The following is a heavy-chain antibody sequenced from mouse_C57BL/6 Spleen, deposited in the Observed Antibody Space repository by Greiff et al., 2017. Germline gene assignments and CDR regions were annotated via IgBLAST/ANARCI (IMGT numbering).Heavy chain of an antibody. J-gene: IGHJ4*01. D-gene: IGHD3-2*02. CDR3: ASDSGQLRLPIWYAMDY. Sequence: QVQLQQSGAELARPGASVKMSCKASGYTFTSYTMHWVKQRPGQGLEWIGYINPSSGYTKYNQKFKDKATLTADKSSSTAYMQLSSLTSEDSAVYYCASDSGQLRLPIWYAMDYWGQGTSVTVSS. CDR2: INPSSGYT. CDR1: GYTFTSYT. V-gene: IGHV1-4*01.